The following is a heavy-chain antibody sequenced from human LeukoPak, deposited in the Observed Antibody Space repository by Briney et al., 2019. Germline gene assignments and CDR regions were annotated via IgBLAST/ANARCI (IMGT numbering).Heavy chain of an antibody. CDR1: GFTFSSYA. D-gene: IGHD2/OR15-2a*01. CDR2: ISGSGGST. J-gene: IGHJ4*02. Sequence: GGSLRLSCAASGFTFSSYAMSWVRQAPGKGLEWVSAISGSGGSTYYADSVKGRFTISRDNSKNTLYLRMYSLRAEDTAVYYCAKDKTYSTSSRAFDYWGQGTLVTVSP. CDR3: AKDKTYSTSSRAFDY. V-gene: IGHV3-23*01.